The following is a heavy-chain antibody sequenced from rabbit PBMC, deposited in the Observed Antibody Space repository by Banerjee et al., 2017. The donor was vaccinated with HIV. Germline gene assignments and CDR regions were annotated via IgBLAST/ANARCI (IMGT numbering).Heavy chain of an antibody. Sequence: QEQLEESGGDLVKPEGSLTLTCTASGFSFSNKYVMCWVRQAPGKGLEWIACINTSSGNTVYATWAKGRFTISKTSWTTVTLQMTSLTAADTATYFCARDLAGAIGWNFGLWGPGTLVTVS. J-gene: IGHJ4*01. CDR2: INTSSGNT. CDR1: GFSFSNKYV. CDR3: ARDLAGAIGWNFGL. V-gene: IGHV1S45*01. D-gene: IGHD4-1*01.